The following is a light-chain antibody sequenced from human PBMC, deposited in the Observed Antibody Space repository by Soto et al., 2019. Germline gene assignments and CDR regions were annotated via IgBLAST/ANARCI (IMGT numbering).Light chain of an antibody. CDR3: AAWDDSLNGPV. CDR2: EVS. J-gene: IGLJ3*02. CDR1: SSDVGGYNY. V-gene: IGLV2-14*01. Sequence: QSALTQPASVSGSPGQSITISCTGTSSDVGGYNYVSWYQQHPGKAPKLMIYEVSNRPSGVSNRFSGSKSGNTASLTISGLQAEDEADYYCAAWDDSLNGPVFSGGTKLTVL.